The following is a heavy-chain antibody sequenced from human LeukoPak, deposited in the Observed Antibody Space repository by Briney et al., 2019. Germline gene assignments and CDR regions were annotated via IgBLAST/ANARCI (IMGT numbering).Heavy chain of an antibody. J-gene: IGHJ3*02. CDR3: ARRLWVPCSSTSCPFDAFDI. Sequence: GESLKISCKGSGYSFTSYWIGWVRQMPGKGLEWMGIIYPGDSDARYSPSFQGQVTISADKSISTAYLQWSSLKASDTAMYYCARRLWVPCSSTSCPFDAFDIWGQGTMVTVSS. CDR1: GYSFTSYW. V-gene: IGHV5-51*01. CDR2: IYPGDSDA. D-gene: IGHD2-2*01.